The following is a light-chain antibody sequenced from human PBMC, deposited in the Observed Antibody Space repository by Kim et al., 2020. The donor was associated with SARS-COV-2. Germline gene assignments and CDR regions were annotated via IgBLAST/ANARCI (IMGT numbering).Light chain of an antibody. J-gene: IGLJ2*01. CDR3: QTWDSTSVV. V-gene: IGLV3-1*01. CDR1: DSGEKY. CDR2: ENS. Sequence: SYELTQPPSVSVSPGQTATITCSGDDSGEKYVYWYQQRPGQSPVMVIHENSKRPSGISGRYSGSTSGNTASLIISDSQPTDEAAYYCQTWDSTSVVIGGGTQLTVL.